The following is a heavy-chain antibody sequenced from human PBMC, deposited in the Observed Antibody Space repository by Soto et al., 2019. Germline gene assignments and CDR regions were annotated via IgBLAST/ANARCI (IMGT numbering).Heavy chain of an antibody. V-gene: IGHV1-18*01. CDR3: ARAPAYDSSGYYDY. D-gene: IGHD3-22*01. J-gene: IGHJ4*02. Sequence: ASVKVSCKASGYTFTSYGISWVRQALGQGLEWMGWISAYNGNTNYAQKLQGRVTMTTDTSTSTAYMELRSLRSDDTAVYYCARAPAYDSSGYYDYWGQGTLVTVS. CDR2: ISAYNGNT. CDR1: GYTFTSYG.